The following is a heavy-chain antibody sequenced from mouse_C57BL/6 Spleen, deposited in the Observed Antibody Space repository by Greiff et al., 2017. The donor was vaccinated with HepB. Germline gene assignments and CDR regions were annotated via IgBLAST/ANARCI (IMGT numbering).Heavy chain of an antibody. CDR3: ARRDYGSSYGYFDV. J-gene: IGHJ1*03. D-gene: IGHD1-1*01. CDR2: ISSGSSTI. Sequence: DVKLQESGGGLVKPGGSLKLSCAASGFTFSDYGMHWVRQAPEKGLEWVAYISSGSSTIYYADTVKGRFTISRDNAKNTLFLQMTSLRSEDTAMYYCARRDYGSSYGYFDVWGTGTTVTVSS. CDR1: GFTFSDYG. V-gene: IGHV5-17*01.